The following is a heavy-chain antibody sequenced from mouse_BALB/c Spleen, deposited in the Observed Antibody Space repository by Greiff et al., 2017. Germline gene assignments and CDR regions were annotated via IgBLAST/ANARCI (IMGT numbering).Heavy chain of an antibody. CDR3: VYGYDYAMDY. D-gene: IGHD2-2*01. V-gene: IGHV14-3*02. CDR2: IDPANGNT. J-gene: IGHJ4*01. Sequence: EVKLMESGAELVKPGASVKLSCTASGFNIKDTYMHWVKQRPEQGLEWIGRIDPANGNTKYDPKFQGKATITADTSSNTAYLQLSSLTSEDTAVYYCVYGYDYAMDYWGQGTSVTVSS. CDR1: GFNIKDTY.